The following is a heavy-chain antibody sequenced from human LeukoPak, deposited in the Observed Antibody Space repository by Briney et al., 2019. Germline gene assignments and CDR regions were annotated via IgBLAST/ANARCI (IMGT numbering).Heavy chain of an antibody. D-gene: IGHD3-22*01. CDR3: ARDETYDYESNGYLDF. Sequence: GGSLRLSCAASGFIVSGDFMSWVRQAPGKGLEWVANIRHDGSETYYVDSLRGRFTISRDNAKNLVYLQMSSLRAEDTAIYYCARDETYDYESNGYLDFWGQGTVVTVSS. CDR1: GFIVSGDF. CDR2: IRHDGSET. J-gene: IGHJ4*02. V-gene: IGHV3-7*01.